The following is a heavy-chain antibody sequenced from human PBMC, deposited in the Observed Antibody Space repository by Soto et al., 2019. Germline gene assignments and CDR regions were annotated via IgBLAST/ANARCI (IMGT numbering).Heavy chain of an antibody. J-gene: IGHJ6*04. Sequence: LSLPCAASGFTFSSYSMNWVRQAPGKGLEWVSSISSSSSYIYYADSVKGRFTISRDNSVNSLYLQMNSLRAEDTAVYYCARVALYCSSTSCSGFWGKGTTVTVSS. CDR1: GFTFSSYS. D-gene: IGHD2-2*01. CDR2: ISSSSSYI. CDR3: ARVALYCSSTSCSGF. V-gene: IGHV3-21*01.